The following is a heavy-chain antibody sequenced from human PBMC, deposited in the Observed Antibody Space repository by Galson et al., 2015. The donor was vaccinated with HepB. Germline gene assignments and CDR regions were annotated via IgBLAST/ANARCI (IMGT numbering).Heavy chain of an antibody. D-gene: IGHD3-22*01. Sequence: SVKVSCKASGGTFSSYAISWVRQAPGQGLEWMGGIIPIFGTANYAQKFQGRVTITADESTSTAYMELSSLRSEDTAVYYCAREYGSSPTPHYDSSGYYYTIGYWGQGTLVTVSS. CDR3: AREYGSSPTPHYDSSGYYYTIGY. CDR1: GGTFSSYA. V-gene: IGHV1-69*13. J-gene: IGHJ4*02. CDR2: IIPIFGTA.